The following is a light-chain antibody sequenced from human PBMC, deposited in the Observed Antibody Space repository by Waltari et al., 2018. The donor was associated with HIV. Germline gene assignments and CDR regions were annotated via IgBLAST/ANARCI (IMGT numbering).Light chain of an antibody. Sequence: QSALTQSRSVSGSPGQSVTISCTGTSSDVGGYKSVTWYQQQPGKVPKLLLYDVNKRPSGVPYRFSGSKSANTASLTISGLQAEDDADYYCCSYAGSYTWVFCGGTKLTVL. CDR2: DVN. V-gene: IGLV2-11*01. CDR3: CSYAGSYTWV. CDR1: SSDVGGYKS. J-gene: IGLJ3*02.